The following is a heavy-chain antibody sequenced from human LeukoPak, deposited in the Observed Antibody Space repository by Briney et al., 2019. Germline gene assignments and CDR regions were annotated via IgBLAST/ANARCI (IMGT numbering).Heavy chain of an antibody. CDR1: GFTFSSYA. J-gene: IGHJ2*01. CDR2: ISYDGSNK. V-gene: IGHV3-30-3*01. D-gene: IGHD3-3*01. CDR3: ARDRYYDFVATNHLLNWYFDL. Sequence: GGSLRLSCAASGFTFSSYAMHWVRQAPGKGLEWVAVISYDGSNKYYADSVKGRFTISRDNSKNTLYLQMNSLRAEDTAVYYCARDRYYDFVATNHLLNWYFDLWGRGTLVTVSS.